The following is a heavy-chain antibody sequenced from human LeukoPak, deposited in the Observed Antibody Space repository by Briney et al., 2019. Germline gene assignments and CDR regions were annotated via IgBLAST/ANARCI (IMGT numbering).Heavy chain of an antibody. D-gene: IGHD2-21*01. CDR3: ATHYSHGGLIFGY. V-gene: IGHV3-74*01. CDR2: INSDGSRT. Sequence: GGSLRLSCAASGLTISSYWMHWVRQVPGKGLVWVSRINSDGSRTNYADSVKGRFTISRDNAKNTLYLQMNSLRAEDTAVYYCATHYSHGGLIFGYWGQGTLVTVSS. CDR1: GLTISSYW. J-gene: IGHJ4*02.